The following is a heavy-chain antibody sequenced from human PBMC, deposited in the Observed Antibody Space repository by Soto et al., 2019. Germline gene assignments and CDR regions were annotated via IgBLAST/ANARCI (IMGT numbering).Heavy chain of an antibody. J-gene: IGHJ6*02. D-gene: IGHD3-3*01. V-gene: IGHV3-48*02. CDR1: GFTFSSYS. Sequence: GGSLRLSCAASGFTFSSYSMNWVRQAPGKGLEWVSYISSSSSTIYYADSVKGRFTISRGNAKNSLYLQMNSLRDEDTAVYYCARDLMYYDFWSGPNPYYYYGMDVWGQGTTVTVSS. CDR2: ISSSSSTI. CDR3: ARDLMYYDFWSGPNPYYYYGMDV.